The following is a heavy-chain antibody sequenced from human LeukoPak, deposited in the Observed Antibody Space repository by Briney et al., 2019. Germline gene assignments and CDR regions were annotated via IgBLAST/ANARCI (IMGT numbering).Heavy chain of an antibody. J-gene: IGHJ3*02. CDR2: ISGSGGST. CDR3: ARGAPTGHVQDAFVS. D-gene: IGHD1-1*01. Sequence: GGSLRLSCAASGFTFSSYAMSWVRQAPGKGLEWVSVISGSGGSTYYVDSVKGRFTISRDNSKKTLYLQMNSLRAEDTAVYYCARGAPTGHVQDAFVSWGQGRVVTVSS. CDR1: GFTFSSYA. V-gene: IGHV3-23*01.